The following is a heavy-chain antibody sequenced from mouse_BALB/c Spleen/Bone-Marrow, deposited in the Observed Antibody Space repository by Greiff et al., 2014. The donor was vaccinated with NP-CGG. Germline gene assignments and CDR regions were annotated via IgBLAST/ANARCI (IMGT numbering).Heavy chain of an antibody. J-gene: IGHJ3*01. D-gene: IGHD2-3*01. V-gene: IGHV14-3*02. Sequence: EVQLQQSGAGLVKPGASVKLSCTTSGFNIKDTYIHWVKQRPEQGLEWIGRIDPANGNTKYDPEFQGEATITADTSSNTAYLHLSSLTSEDTAVYSCAHDAPFAYWGQGTLVTVSA. CDR2: IDPANGNT. CDR3: AHDAPFAY. CDR1: GFNIKDTY.